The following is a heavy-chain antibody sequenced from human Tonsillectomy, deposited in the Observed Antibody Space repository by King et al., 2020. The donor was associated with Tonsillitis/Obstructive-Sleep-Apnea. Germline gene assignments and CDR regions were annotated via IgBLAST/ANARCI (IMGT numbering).Heavy chain of an antibody. Sequence: VQLQESGPGLVKPSGTLSLTCTVSGGSISNSYWTWIRQPPGKGLEWIGYISYSGSTDYNPSLKSRVTISADTSKNQFSLRLSSVTAADTAVYYCARDGGVDAFDIWGQGTMVTVSS. CDR1: GGSISNSY. CDR2: ISYSGST. V-gene: IGHV4-59*01. J-gene: IGHJ3*02. CDR3: ARDGGVDAFDI. D-gene: IGHD3-10*01.